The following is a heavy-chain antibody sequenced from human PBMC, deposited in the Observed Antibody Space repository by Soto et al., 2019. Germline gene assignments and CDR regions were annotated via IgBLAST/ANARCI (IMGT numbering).Heavy chain of an antibody. Sequence: QITLKESGPPLVKPTQTLTLTCTFSGFSLTTRGVGVGWIRQPPGKALECLALIYWDDDKRYSPSLQSRLSITKDTSKHQVVLTTTNMDPVDTATYYCAHIPNYYQYDWFDPWGQGTLVSVSS. CDR1: GFSLTTRGVG. J-gene: IGHJ5*02. V-gene: IGHV2-5*02. CDR3: AHIPNYYQYDWFDP. D-gene: IGHD3-16*01. CDR2: IYWDDDK.